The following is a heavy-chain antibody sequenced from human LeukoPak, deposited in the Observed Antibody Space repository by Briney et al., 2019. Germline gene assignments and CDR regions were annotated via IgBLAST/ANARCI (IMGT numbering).Heavy chain of an antibody. D-gene: IGHD5-24*01. V-gene: IGHV4-39*07. CDR1: GGSISSSSYY. CDR3: ARDWVTRDLRGRWLQFIRKEDAFDI. J-gene: IGHJ3*02. Sequence: SETLSLTCTVSGGSISSSSYYWGWIRQPPGKGLEWIGSIYYSGSTYYNPSLKSRVTISVDTSKNQFSLKLSSVTAADTAVYYCARDWVTRDLRGRWLQFIRKEDAFDIWGQGTMVTVSS. CDR2: IYYSGST.